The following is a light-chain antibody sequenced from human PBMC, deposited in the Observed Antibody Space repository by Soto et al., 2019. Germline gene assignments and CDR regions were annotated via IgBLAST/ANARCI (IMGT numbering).Light chain of an antibody. CDR1: QSVSGN. V-gene: IGKV3-15*01. CDR2: GAS. J-gene: IGKJ5*01. CDR3: QQYNNWPPIT. Sequence: EIVMTQSPATLSVSPGERATLSCRASQSVSGNLAWYQQIPGQAPRLLIYGASTRATGIPARFSGSGSGTDFTLTISSLQSEDFEVYYCQQYNNWPPITFGQGTRLEIK.